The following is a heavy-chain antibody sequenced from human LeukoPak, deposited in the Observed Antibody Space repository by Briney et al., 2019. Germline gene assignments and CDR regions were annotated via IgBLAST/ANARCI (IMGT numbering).Heavy chain of an antibody. CDR2: INHSGST. J-gene: IGHJ6*03. CDR3: ARGVSYYYYMDV. CDR1: GGSFSGYY. Sequence: PSETLSLTCAVYGGSFSGYYWSWIRQPPGKGLEWIGEINHSGSTNYNPPLKSRVTISVDTSNNQFSLKLSSVTAADKAVYFCARGVSYYYYMDVWGKGATVSVSS. V-gene: IGHV4-34*01.